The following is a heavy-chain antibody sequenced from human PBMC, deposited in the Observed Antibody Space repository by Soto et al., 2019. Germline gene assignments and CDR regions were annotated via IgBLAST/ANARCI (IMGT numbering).Heavy chain of an antibody. Sequence: SVKVSCRASGFTFFTSAIQWVRQARGQRLEWMGWIVVGSGNTNYAQKFQERVTITRDMSTNTAYMELTSLRSEDTAVYYCAADPYCGGDCYFDYWGQGTMVTVSS. J-gene: IGHJ4*02. CDR2: IVVGSGNT. D-gene: IGHD2-21*02. V-gene: IGHV1-58*02. CDR3: AADPYCGGDCYFDY. CDR1: GFTFFTSA.